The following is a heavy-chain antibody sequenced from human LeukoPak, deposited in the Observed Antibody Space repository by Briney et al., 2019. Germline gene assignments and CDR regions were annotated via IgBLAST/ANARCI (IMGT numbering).Heavy chain of an antibody. CDR3: AADLRSGWYCRFDP. J-gene: IGHJ5*02. D-gene: IGHD6-19*01. CDR2: IYYSGST. V-gene: IGHV4-39*02. CDR1: GVSISNSSYY. Sequence: SETLSLTCTVSGVSISNSSYYWGWIRQPPGKGLEWIGSIYYSGSTFYNPSLKSRLTISVETSKNDFSLKLTSVTAADMAIYFCAADLRSGWYCRFDPWGQGTLVTVSS.